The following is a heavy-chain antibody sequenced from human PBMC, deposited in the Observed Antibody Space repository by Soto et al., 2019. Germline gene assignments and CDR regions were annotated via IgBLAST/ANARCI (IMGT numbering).Heavy chain of an antibody. CDR2: IYYSGST. D-gene: IGHD7-27*01. CDR1: GGSISSYY. CDR3: ARRWGRTFAY. V-gene: IGHV4-59*08. Sequence: NPSETLSLTCTVSGGSISSYYWSWIRQPPGKGLEWIGYIYYSGSTNYNPSLKSRVTISVDTSKNQFSLKLSSVTAADTAVYYCARRWGRTFAYWGQGTLVTVSS. J-gene: IGHJ4*02.